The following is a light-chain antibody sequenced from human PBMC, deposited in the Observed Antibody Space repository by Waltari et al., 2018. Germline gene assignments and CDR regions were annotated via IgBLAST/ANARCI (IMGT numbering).Light chain of an antibody. J-gene: IGLJ3*02. CDR3: QSYDIDDHWV. CDR1: SGPISSNY. CDR2: EDN. Sequence: NFMLTQPHSVSESPGKTVTISCTRSSGPISSNYVQWYHQRPGSAPTTVIYEDNQRPSGVPDRFSGSIDSYSNSASLTISGLQTGDEADYYCQSYDIDDHWVFGGGTKLTVL. V-gene: IGLV6-57*03.